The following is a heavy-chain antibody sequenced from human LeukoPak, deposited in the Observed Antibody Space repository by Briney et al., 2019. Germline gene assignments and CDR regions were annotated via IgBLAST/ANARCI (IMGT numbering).Heavy chain of an antibody. CDR1: GGSISSSSYY. V-gene: IGHV4-39*07. CDR2: IYYSGST. Sequence: PSETLSLTCTVSGGSISSSSYYRGWIRQPPGKGLEWIGSIYYSGSTYYNPSLKSRVTISVNTSKNQFSLKLSSVTAADTAVYYCARGRGDSSDYYYSDLDYWGQGTLVTVSS. D-gene: IGHD3-22*01. J-gene: IGHJ4*02. CDR3: ARGRGDSSDYYYSDLDY.